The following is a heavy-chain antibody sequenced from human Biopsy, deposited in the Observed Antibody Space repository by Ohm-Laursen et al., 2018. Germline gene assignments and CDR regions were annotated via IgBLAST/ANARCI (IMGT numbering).Heavy chain of an antibody. CDR2: INPNNGGT. CDR3: ARLAYSEYRRDPLDV. J-gene: IGHJ3*01. D-gene: IGHD5-18*01. Sequence: GASVKVSCKASGYNFNAYYMQWVRQAPGQGLEWMGWINPNNGGTNYAHKFQGRVTMTRDTPISTAYMHLSGLTSDDTAVYYCARLAYSEYRRDPLDVWGQGTMVTVSS. V-gene: IGHV1-2*02. CDR1: GYNFNAYY.